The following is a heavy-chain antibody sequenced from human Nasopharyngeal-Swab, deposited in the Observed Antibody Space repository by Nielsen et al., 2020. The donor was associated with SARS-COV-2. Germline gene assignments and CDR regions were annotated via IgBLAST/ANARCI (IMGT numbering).Heavy chain of an antibody. CDR2: VDSDGDP. J-gene: IGHJ6*02. CDR3: ARGSWCLYDSNGFCNYAVDV. V-gene: IGHV3-13*05. CDR1: GFTFSSYD. D-gene: IGHD3-22*01. Sequence: GESLKISCAASGFTFSSYDMHWVRQATGKGLEWVSTVDSDGDPYYPGSVKGRFTISRENAKNSLYLQMNSLRAGDTAVYYCARGSWCLYDSNGFCNYAVDVWGQGTTVTVSS.